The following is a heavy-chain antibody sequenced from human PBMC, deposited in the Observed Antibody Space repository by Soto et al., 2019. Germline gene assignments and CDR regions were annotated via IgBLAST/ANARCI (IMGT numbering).Heavy chain of an antibody. D-gene: IGHD3-16*01. CDR1: GYTFTSYD. CDR2: MNPNSGNT. CDR3: ARARYDYIWGSYDPVSFDI. J-gene: IGHJ3*02. Sequence: ASVKVSCKASGYTFTSYDINWVRQATGQGLERMGWMNPNSGNTGYAQKFQGRVTMTRNTSISTAYMELSSLRSEDTAVYYCARARYDYIWGSYDPVSFDIWGQGTMVTVSS. V-gene: IGHV1-8*01.